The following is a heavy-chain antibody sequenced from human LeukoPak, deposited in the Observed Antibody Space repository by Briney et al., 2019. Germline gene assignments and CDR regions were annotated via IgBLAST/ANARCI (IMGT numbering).Heavy chain of an antibody. CDR2: ISYDGSNK. CDR1: GFTFSSYG. V-gene: IGHV3-30*03. CDR3: ARQHSSSWFYAIDY. Sequence: PGRSLRLSCAASGFTFSSYGMHWVRQPPGKGLEWVAVISYDGSNKYYADSVKGRFTISRDNSKNTLYLQMNSLRADDTAVYYRARQHSSSWFYAIDYWGQGTLVTVSS. D-gene: IGHD6-13*01. J-gene: IGHJ4*02.